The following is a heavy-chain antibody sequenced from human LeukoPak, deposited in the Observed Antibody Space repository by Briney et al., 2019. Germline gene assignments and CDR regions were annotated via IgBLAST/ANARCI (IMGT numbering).Heavy chain of an antibody. D-gene: IGHD3-9*01. V-gene: IGHV4-39*01. Sequence: SETLSLTCTVSGGSISSSSYYWGWIRQPPGKGLEWFGSIYYSGSTYYNPSLKRRVTISVDTSKNQFSLKLSSVTAADTAVYYCARHRGDILTGYYYYFDYWGQGTLVTVSS. CDR1: GGSISSSSYY. CDR2: IYYSGST. J-gene: IGHJ4*02. CDR3: ARHRGDILTGYYYYFDY.